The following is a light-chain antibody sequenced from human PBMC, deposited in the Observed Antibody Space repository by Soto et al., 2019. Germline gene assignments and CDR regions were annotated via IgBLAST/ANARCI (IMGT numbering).Light chain of an antibody. J-gene: IGLJ1*01. V-gene: IGLV1-44*01. CDR1: NSNIGTNT. Sequence: QSVLTQPPSASGTPGQRVSISCSGSNSNIGTNTVNWYQQFPGTAPKLLIYNNNQQPSGVPDRFSGSKSGTSASLAISGLQSEDEADYYCAAWDNSLSTFYVFGTGTKVTVL. CDR2: NNN. CDR3: AAWDNSLSTFYV.